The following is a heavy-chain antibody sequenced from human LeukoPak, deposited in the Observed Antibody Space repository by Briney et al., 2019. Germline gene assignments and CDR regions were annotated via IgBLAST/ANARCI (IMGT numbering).Heavy chain of an antibody. CDR2: MFYSGRT. CDR3: ARGRGAAAGTNYYYYMDV. V-gene: IGHV4-39*07. Sequence: SETPSLTCSVPGGSMSCSSYLWHCIRQPSGKHLVRVGSMFYSGRTYYNPILKSRVTISINTSKNQFSLKLSSVTAADTAVYYCARGRGAAAGTNYYYYMDVWGKGTTVTVSS. CDR1: GGSMSCSSYL. D-gene: IGHD6-13*01. J-gene: IGHJ6*03.